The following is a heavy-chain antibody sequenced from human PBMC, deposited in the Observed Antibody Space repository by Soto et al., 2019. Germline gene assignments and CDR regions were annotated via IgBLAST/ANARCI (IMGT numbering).Heavy chain of an antibody. V-gene: IGHV1-2*04. CDR1: GYTFTSYG. Sequence: ASVKVSCKASGYTFTSYGISWVRQAPGQGLEWMGWISPNSGGTNYAQKFQGWVTMTRDTSISTAYMELSRLRSDDTAVYYCARGVVPAATGYYYMDVWGKGTTVTVSS. D-gene: IGHD2-2*01. J-gene: IGHJ6*03. CDR3: ARGVVPAATGYYYMDV. CDR2: ISPNSGGT.